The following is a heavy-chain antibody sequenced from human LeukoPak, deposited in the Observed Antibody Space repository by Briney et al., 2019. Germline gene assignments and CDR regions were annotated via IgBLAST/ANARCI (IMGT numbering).Heavy chain of an antibody. CDR3: ARNVYYYYMDV. D-gene: IGHD3-10*02. CDR2: IYSGGST. V-gene: IGHV3-66*01. CDR1: GFIVSSNY. Sequence: PGGSLTLSCAASGFIVSSNYMSGVRQARGKALEGVSVIYSGGSTYYADSVKGRFTISRDNSKNTLYLQMNSLRAEHTAVYYCARNVYYYYMDVWGKGTTVTVSS. J-gene: IGHJ6*03.